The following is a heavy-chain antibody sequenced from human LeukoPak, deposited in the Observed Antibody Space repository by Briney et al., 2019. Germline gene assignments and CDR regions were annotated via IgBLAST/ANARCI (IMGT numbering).Heavy chain of an antibody. CDR2: IRYDGSNK. CDR1: GFTFSSYG. Sequence: GGSLRLSCAASGFTFSSYGMHWVRQAPGKGLEWVAFIRYDGSNKYYADSVKGRFTISRDNSKNTLYLQMNSLRAEDTAVYYCAKDQLTYYFDSSGYYPLAYWGQGTLVTVSS. CDR3: AKDQLTYYFDSSGYYPLAY. V-gene: IGHV3-30*02. J-gene: IGHJ4*02. D-gene: IGHD3-22*01.